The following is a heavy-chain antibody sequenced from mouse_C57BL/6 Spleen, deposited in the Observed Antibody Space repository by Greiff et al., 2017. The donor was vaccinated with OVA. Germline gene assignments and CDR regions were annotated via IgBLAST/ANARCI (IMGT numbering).Heavy chain of an antibody. CDR2: IYPGSGST. Sequence: QVQLQQPVAELVKPGASVKMSCKASGYTFTSYWITLVKQSPGQGLEWIGDIYPGSGSTNYNEKFKSKATLTVDTSSSTAYMQLSSLTSEDSSVYYCARSNWASPPFDYWGQGTTLTVSS. V-gene: IGHV1-55*01. CDR1: GYTFTSYW. CDR3: ARSNWASPPFDY. J-gene: IGHJ2*01. D-gene: IGHD4-1*01.